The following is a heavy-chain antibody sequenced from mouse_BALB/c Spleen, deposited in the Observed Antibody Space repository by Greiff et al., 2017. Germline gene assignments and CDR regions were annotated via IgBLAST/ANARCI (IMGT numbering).Heavy chain of an antibody. CDR2: IHPSDSAP. V-gene: IGHV1-74*01. Sequence: QVQLQPPGAELVRPGASVKLSCKASGYSFTSYWMNWVKQRPGQGLAWIGMIHPSDSAPRLNQTFKDKATLTVDKSSSTAYMQLSSPTSEDSAVYYCAYGYPYAMDDWGQGTSVTVAS. CDR3: AYGYPYAMDD. CDR1: GYSFTSYW. D-gene: IGHD2-2*01. J-gene: IGHJ4*01.